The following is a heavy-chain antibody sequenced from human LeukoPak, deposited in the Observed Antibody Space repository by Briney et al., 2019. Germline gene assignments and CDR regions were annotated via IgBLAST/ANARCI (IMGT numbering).Heavy chain of an antibody. Sequence: GGPLRLSCAASGFTFSTYSMNWVRQAPGKGLEWVSSISSGSGYIYYADSVKGRFTISRDNAKNSLYLQMNSLRAEDTAVYYCARGPMTTVTTVRFDPWGQGTLVTVSS. J-gene: IGHJ5*02. CDR2: ISSGSGYI. V-gene: IGHV3-21*01. D-gene: IGHD4-17*01. CDR1: GFTFSTYS. CDR3: ARGPMTTVTTVRFDP.